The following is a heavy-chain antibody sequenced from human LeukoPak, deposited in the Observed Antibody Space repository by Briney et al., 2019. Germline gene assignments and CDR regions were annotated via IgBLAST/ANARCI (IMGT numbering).Heavy chain of an antibody. V-gene: IGHV4-39*01. Sequence: PSETLSLTCSVSGGSISSNSYYWGWIRQPPGKGLEWIGSIYYSGRTYYNASLKSRVTISVDMSKNQFSLKLSSVTAADTAVYYCARGGPGMAARSLDYWGPGTLVTVSS. D-gene: IGHD1-1*01. CDR2: IYYSGRT. CDR3: ARGGPGMAARSLDY. CDR1: GGSISSNSYY. J-gene: IGHJ4*02.